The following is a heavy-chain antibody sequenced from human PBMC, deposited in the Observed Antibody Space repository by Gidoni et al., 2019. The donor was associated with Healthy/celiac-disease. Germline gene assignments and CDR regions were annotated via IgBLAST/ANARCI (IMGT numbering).Heavy chain of an antibody. CDR2: IYYSGST. J-gene: IGHJ4*02. Sequence: QLQLQESGPGLVKPSETLSLTCTVSGGSLSSSSYYWGWIRQPPGKGLEWIGSIYYSGSTYYNPSLKSRVTISVDTSKNQFSLKLSSVTAADTAVYYCARQGYDYGIKFDYWGQGTLVTVSS. CDR3: ARQGYDYGIKFDY. CDR1: GGSLSSSSYY. V-gene: IGHV4-39*01. D-gene: IGHD3-22*01.